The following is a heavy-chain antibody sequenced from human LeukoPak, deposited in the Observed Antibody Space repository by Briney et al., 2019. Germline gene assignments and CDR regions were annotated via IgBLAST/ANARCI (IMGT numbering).Heavy chain of an antibody. Sequence: GGSLRLSCAASGFTFSSYWMSWVRQAPGKGLEWVANIKQDGSEKYYVDSVKGRFTISRDNAKNSLYLQMNSLRAEDTAVYYCAKDLDPHYYGSGRSHYYYYYYMDVWGKGTTVTVSS. CDR1: GFTFSSYW. CDR3: AKDLDPHYYGSGRSHYYYYYYMDV. CDR2: IKQDGSEK. D-gene: IGHD3-10*01. V-gene: IGHV3-7*03. J-gene: IGHJ6*03.